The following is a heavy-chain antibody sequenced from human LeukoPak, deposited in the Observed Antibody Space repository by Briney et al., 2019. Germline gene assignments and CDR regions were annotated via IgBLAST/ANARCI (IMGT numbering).Heavy chain of an antibody. J-gene: IGHJ4*02. CDR3: VRDDSDVRIVATISREGDYFDS. D-gene: IGHD5-12*01. CDR2: IAYDGSNK. V-gene: IGHV3-30*04. Sequence: GGSLRLSCAASGFTFSTYAMHWVRQAPGKGLEWVAVIAYDGSNKYYADSVKGRFTISRDNSKNTLYLQMNSLRAEDTAVYYCVRDDSDVRIVATISREGDYFDSWGQGTLVTVSS. CDR1: GFTFSTYA.